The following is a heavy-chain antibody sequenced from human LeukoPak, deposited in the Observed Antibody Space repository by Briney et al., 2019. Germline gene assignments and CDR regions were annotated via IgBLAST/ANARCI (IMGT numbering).Heavy chain of an antibody. D-gene: IGHD6-13*01. V-gene: IGHV3-30*04. CDR2: ISYDGSNK. CDR3: ASSSRRSAKKVYNWFDP. CDR1: GFTFGSYA. Sequence: GRSLRLSWAASGFTFGSYAMNWVRQAPGKGLEWGAVISYDGSNKYYADFVKGRFTISRDNSKNTLYLQMNSLRAEDTAVYYCASSSRRSAKKVYNWFDPWGQGTLVTVSS. J-gene: IGHJ5*02.